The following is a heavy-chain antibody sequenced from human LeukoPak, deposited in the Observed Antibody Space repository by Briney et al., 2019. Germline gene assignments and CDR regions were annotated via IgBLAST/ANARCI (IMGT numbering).Heavy chain of an antibody. CDR2: IKQDGSEK. D-gene: IGHD6-13*01. Sequence: PSETLSLTCTVSGGSISSSSYYWGWIRQPPGKGLEWVANIKQDGSEKYYVDSVKGRFTISRDNAKNSLYLQMNSLRAEDTAVYYCAREVAAAVDYWGQGTLVTVSS. J-gene: IGHJ4*02. CDR1: GGSISSSSYY. CDR3: AREVAAAVDY. V-gene: IGHV3-7*01.